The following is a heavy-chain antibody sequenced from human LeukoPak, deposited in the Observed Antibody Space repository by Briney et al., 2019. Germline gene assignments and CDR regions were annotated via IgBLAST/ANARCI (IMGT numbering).Heavy chain of an antibody. CDR3: ASSPEYSSGWYEFGAFDI. CDR2: IYYTGYT. V-gene: IGHV4-59*01. CDR1: GFTFSSYA. J-gene: IGHJ3*02. D-gene: IGHD6-19*01. Sequence: PGGSLRLSCAASGFTFSSYAMSWVRQAPGKGLEWIGYIYYTGYTNYNPSLKSRVTISVGTSKKQFSPKLNSVTAADTAVYYCASSPEYSSGWYEFGAFDIWGQGTMVTVSS.